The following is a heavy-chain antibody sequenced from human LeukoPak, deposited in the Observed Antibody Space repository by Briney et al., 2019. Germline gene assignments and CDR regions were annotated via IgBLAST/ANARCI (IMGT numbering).Heavy chain of an antibody. CDR2: INPNSGGT. CDR3: ARSYYYDSSGYYYGGDWFDP. J-gene: IGHJ5*02. D-gene: IGHD3-22*01. CDR1: GYTFTGYY. Sequence: ASVKVSCKASGYTFTGYYMHWVRQAPGQGLEWMGWINPNSGGTNYAQKLQGRVTMTTDTSTSTAYMELRSLRSDDTAVYYCARSYYYDSSGYYYGGDWFDPWGQGTLVTVSS. V-gene: IGHV1-2*02.